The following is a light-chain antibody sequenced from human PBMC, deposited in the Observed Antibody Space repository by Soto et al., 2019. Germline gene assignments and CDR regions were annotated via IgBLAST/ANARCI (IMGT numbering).Light chain of an antibody. CDR1: QGVRSN. CDR3: QQYNNWPAIT. CDR2: GAS. Sequence: EIVITQSPATLSVSPVEGATLWCRASQGVRSNLAWYQQKPGQPPRLVISGASTRAPGIPARFSGFGSGTDFTLTISSLQSEDFAIYYCQQYNNWPAITFGQGTRLEI. V-gene: IGKV3D-15*01. J-gene: IGKJ5*01.